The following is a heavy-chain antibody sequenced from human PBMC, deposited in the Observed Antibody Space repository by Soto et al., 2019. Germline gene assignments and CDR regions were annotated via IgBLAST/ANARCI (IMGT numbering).Heavy chain of an antibody. CDR2: IKQDGSEK. J-gene: IGHJ4*02. CDR3: ARFYSNYVRYFDY. Sequence: GGSLRLSCAASGFTFSSYWMSWVRQAPGKGLEWVANIKQDGSEKYYVDSVKGRFTISRDNAKNSLYLQMNSLRAEDTAVYYCARFYSNYVRYFDYWGQGTLVTVSS. D-gene: IGHD4-4*01. CDR1: GFTFSSYW. V-gene: IGHV3-7*01.